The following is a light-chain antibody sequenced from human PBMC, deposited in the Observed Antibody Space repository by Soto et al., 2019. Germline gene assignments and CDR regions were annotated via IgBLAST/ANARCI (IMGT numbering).Light chain of an antibody. V-gene: IGKV1-8*01. J-gene: IGKJ1*01. CDR2: AAS. CDR1: QGLSSY. Sequence: AIRMTQSPSSFSASTGDRVTITCRASQGLSSYLAWYQQKPGKAPKLLIYAASTLHSGVPSRFSGSGSGTDFTLTISCLQSEDVGTYYCHQYYSYPPTFGQGTKVEI. CDR3: HQYYSYPPT.